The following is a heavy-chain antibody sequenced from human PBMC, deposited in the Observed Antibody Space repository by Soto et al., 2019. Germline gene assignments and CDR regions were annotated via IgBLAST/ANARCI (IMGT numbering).Heavy chain of an antibody. J-gene: IGHJ4*02. CDR1: GLIFGDYS. D-gene: IGHD1-26*01. CDR3: TGGGVTSGTGY. CDR2: ILNSADTV. V-gene: IGHV3-48*01. Sequence: EVQLVESGGGWVQPGGSLRLSCVGSGLIFGDYSMNWIRQAPGRGLEWVSFILNSADTVYYADSVKGRFTVSRNNAKNSLFLQMDSLRIEDTALYYCTGGGVTSGTGYWGQGALVSVSS.